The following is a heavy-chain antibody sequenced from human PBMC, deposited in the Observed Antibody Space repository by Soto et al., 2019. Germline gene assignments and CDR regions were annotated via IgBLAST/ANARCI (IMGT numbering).Heavy chain of an antibody. CDR2: ISWNSGSI. Sequence: GGSLRLSCAASGFTFDDYAMHWVRQAPGKGLEWVSGISWNSGSIGYADSVKGRFTISRDNAKNSLYLQMNSLRAEDTALYYCAKGAVTTALYFDYWGQGTLVTVSS. CDR3: AKGAVTTALYFDY. J-gene: IGHJ4*02. D-gene: IGHD4-17*01. CDR1: GFTFDDYA. V-gene: IGHV3-9*01.